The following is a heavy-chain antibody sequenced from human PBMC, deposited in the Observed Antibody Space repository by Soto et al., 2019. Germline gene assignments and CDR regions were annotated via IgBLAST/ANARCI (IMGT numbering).Heavy chain of an antibody. J-gene: IGHJ6*02. CDR2: IKQDGSEK. D-gene: IGHD2-2*01. Sequence: PGGSLRLSCAASGFTFSSYWMSWVRQAPGKGLEWVANIKQDGSEKYYVDSVKGRFTISRDNAKNSLYLQMNSLRAEDTAVYYCARDYCSSTSCYGRGYSYYYYGMDVWGQGTTVTVSS. CDR1: GFTFSSYW. V-gene: IGHV3-7*03. CDR3: ARDYCSSTSCYGRGYSYYYYGMDV.